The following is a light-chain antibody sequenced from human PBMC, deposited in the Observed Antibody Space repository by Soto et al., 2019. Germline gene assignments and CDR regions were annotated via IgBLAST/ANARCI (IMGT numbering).Light chain of an antibody. CDR2: GAS. V-gene: IGKV3-20*01. Sequence: LFTQTPGTLSLSPVERATLSCWPSQSVSSSYLAWYQQKPGQAPRLLIYGASSRATGIPDRFSGSGSGTDFTLTISSLQPEDFATYYCQQSYSTPWTFGQGTKVDIK. J-gene: IGKJ1*01. CDR1: QSVSSSY. CDR3: QQSYSTPWT.